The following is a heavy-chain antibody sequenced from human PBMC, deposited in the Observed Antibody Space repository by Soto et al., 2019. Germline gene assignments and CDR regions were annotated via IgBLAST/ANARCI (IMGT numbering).Heavy chain of an antibody. J-gene: IGHJ4*02. V-gene: IGHV1-18*01. CDR3: ARDPPPPDY. CDR1: GYTFASYA. Sequence: QVQLVQSGAEVKKPGASVRVSCKASGYTFASYALTWMRQAPGQGLEWVGWFSAYNGNTNYAQKLQVRVTMTTDTSTSTAHMELRSLRSDDTAVYYCARDPPPPDYWGQGTLGTVSS. CDR2: FSAYNGNT.